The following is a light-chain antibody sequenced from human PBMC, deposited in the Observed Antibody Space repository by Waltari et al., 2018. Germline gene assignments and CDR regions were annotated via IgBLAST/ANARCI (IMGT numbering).Light chain of an antibody. Sequence: DIQMTQSPSTLSASVGDRVTITCRASQSISNWLAWYQQKPANAPKLLIYKASTLESGVPSMFSGSGSGTEFTLTISSLQPDDFATYYCQQYNSYSLLTFGGGTKVEIK. CDR3: QQYNSYSLLT. CDR2: KAS. CDR1: QSISNW. V-gene: IGKV1-5*03. J-gene: IGKJ4*01.